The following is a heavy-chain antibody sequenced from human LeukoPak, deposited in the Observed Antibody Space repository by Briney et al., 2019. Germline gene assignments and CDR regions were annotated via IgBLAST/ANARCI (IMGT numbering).Heavy chain of an antibody. D-gene: IGHD5-24*01. CDR3: AKDGLSGYNFDF. V-gene: IGHV3-23*01. CDR2: VSNSGANR. CDR1: AFTFSSCA. J-gene: IGHJ5*01. Sequence: GGSLRLSCAASAFTFSSCAIAWVRQAPGKVLEWVSTVSNSGANRYHADSVKGRFTISRDNSQNTLFLQMNSLRGEDTAVYYCAKDGLSGYNFDFWGRGTLVSVSS.